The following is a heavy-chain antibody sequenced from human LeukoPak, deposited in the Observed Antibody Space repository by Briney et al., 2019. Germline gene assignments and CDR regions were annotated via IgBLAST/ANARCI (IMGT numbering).Heavy chain of an antibody. CDR1: GFTFSDCY. V-gene: IGHV3-11*06. D-gene: IGHD6-13*01. Sequence: GGSLRLSCAASGFTFSDCYMGWVRQAPGKGLAWVSYISSSSHYTNYEASVRGRFIISRDNARDSLYLQMNSLRVEDTAVYYCARDGYLFASGMDVWGQGTTVTVSS. CDR2: ISSSSHYT. J-gene: IGHJ6*02. CDR3: ARDGYLFASGMDV.